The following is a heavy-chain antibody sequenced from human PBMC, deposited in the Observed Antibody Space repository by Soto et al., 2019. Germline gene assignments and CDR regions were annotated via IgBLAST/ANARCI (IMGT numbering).Heavy chain of an antibody. J-gene: IGHJ6*02. CDR1: GGSISSGGYS. Sequence: SETLSLTCAVSGGSISSGGYSWGWIREPPGEGLEWIGCIYYSGSTNYNPSLKSRVTISVDTSKNQFSLKLSSVTAADTAVYYCARPQPGAGGYYYYGMDVWGQGTTVTVS. V-gene: IGHV4-30-2*03. D-gene: IGHD3-10*01. CDR2: IYYSGST. CDR3: ARPQPGAGGYYYYGMDV.